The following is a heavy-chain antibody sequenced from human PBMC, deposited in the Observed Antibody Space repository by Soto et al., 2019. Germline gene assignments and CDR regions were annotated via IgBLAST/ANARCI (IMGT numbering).Heavy chain of an antibody. CDR2: IIPILGIA. Sequence: QVQLVQSGAEVKKPGSSVKVSCKASGGTFSSYTISWVRQAPGQGLEWMGRIIPILGIANYAQKFQGRVTITADKSTSTAYMELSSLRSGDTAAYYCARDPVGDDAFDIWGQGTMVTVSS. D-gene: IGHD3-3*01. CDR1: GGTFSSYT. J-gene: IGHJ3*02. V-gene: IGHV1-69*02. CDR3: ARDPVGDDAFDI.